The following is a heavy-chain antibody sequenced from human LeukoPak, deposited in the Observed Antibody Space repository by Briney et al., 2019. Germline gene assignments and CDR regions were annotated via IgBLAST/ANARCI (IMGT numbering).Heavy chain of an antibody. CDR3: ARDRCEGYCTSFDS. J-gene: IGHJ5*01. CDR2: IHSSGST. D-gene: IGHD2-8*01. V-gene: IGHV4-4*07. Sequence: PSETLSLTCTVPGGSISNYYWSWIRQPAGKGLEWIGRIHSSGSTNYNPSLKSRVTISVDKSKNQSSLRLSSVIAADTAVYFCARDRCEGYCTSFDSWGQGTLVTVSS. CDR1: GGSISNYY.